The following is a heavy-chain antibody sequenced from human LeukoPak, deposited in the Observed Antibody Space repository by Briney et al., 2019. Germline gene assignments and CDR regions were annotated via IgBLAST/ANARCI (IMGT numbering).Heavy chain of an antibody. D-gene: IGHD3-10*01. J-gene: IGHJ4*02. CDR1: GFSFGYYA. Sequence: GGSLRLSCAASGFSFGYYAMSWVRQAPGKGLEWVSAISGTGAGTYYADSVKGRLTVSRDNSKNTLWLQMNNVRAEDTAVYYCAKMGLSITMVRGVISLDYWGQGTLVTVSS. CDR3: AKMGLSITMVRGVISLDY. V-gene: IGHV3-23*01. CDR2: ISGTGAGT.